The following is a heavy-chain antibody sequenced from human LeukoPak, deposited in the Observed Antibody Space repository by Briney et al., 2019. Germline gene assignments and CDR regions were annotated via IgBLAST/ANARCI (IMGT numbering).Heavy chain of an antibody. CDR1: GFTSSSYS. V-gene: IGHV3-21*01. CDR2: ISSSSSYI. D-gene: IGHD3-10*01. J-gene: IGHJ4*02. CDR3: ARDSYYGSGSYYFDY. Sequence: GGSLRLSCAASGFTSSSYSMNWVRQAPGKGLEWVSSISSSSSYIYYADSVKGRFTISRDNAKNSLYLQMNSLRAEDTAVYYCARDSYYGSGSYYFDYWGQGTLVTVSS.